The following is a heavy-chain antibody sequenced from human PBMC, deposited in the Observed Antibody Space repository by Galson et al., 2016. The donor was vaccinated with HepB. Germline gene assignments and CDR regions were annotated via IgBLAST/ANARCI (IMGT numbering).Heavy chain of an antibody. D-gene: IGHD3-22*01. J-gene: IGHJ4*02. V-gene: IGHV1-18*04. CDR3: ARGRDSSGFYIPSDLDY. Sequence: SVKVSCKASGYTFFGHGITWVRQAPGQGLEWMGWISPYHGNTRYAQMLQGRVTLTTDTSTSTAYMELRSLRSDDTAVYYCARGRDSSGFYIPSDLDYWGQGTLVTVSS. CDR2: ISPYHGNT. CDR1: GYTFFGHG.